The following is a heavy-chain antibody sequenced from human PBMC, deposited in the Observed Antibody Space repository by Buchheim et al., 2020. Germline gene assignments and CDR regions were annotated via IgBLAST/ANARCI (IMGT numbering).Heavy chain of an antibody. CDR3: AKDIVVVPAAMRGYYYYYDGMDV. D-gene: IGHD2-2*01. CDR2: ISYDGSNK. CDR1: GFTFSSYG. V-gene: IGHV3-30*18. J-gene: IGHJ6*02. Sequence: QVQLVESGGGVVQPGRSLRLSCAASGFTFSSYGMHWVRQAPGKGLEWVAVISYDGSNKYYADSVKGRFTISRDNSKNTLYLQMNSLRDEDTAVYYCAKDIVVVPAAMRGYYYYYDGMDVWGQGTT.